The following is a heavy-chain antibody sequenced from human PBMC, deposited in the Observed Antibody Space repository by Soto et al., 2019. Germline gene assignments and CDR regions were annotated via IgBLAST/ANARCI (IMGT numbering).Heavy chain of an antibody. CDR2: INPSGGSA. CDR1: GYTFTSYY. Sequence: ASLKVSCKASGYTFTSYYMHWVRQAPGQGLEWMGIINPSGGSANYAQKFQGRVTMTRDTSTSTVYMELSSLRSDDTAVYYCARDRTSGGLFDYWGQGTLVTVSS. J-gene: IGHJ4*02. V-gene: IGHV1-46*01. CDR3: ARDRTSGGLFDY. D-gene: IGHD2-15*01.